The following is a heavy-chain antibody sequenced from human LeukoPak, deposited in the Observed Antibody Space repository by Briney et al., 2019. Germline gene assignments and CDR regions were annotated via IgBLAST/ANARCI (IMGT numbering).Heavy chain of an antibody. CDR1: GGTFSSYA. J-gene: IGHJ6*03. CDR2: IIPIFGTA. D-gene: IGHD3-22*01. Sequence: SVKVSCKASGGTFSSYAISWVRQAPGQGLEWMGGIIPIFGTANYAQKFQGRVTITTDESTSTAYMELSSLRSEDTAVYYCASYNYYDSSGYPSLGYYYYYMDVWGKGTTVTVSS. V-gene: IGHV1-69*05. CDR3: ASYNYYDSSGYPSLGYYYYYMDV.